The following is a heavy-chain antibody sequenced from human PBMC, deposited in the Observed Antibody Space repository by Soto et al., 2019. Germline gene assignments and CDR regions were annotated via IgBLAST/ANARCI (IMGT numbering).Heavy chain of an antibody. J-gene: IGHJ4*02. CDR1: GFTFSSYA. CDR2: ISGSGGST. D-gene: IGHD1-26*01. V-gene: IGHV3-23*01. Sequence: EVQLLESGGGLVQPGGSLRLSCAASGFTFSSYAMSWVRQAPGKGLEWVSAISGSGGSTYYADSVKGPFTISRDNSKNTLYLQMNSLGAEDTAVYYCAKDHRMWGATTFDYWGQGTLVTVSS. CDR3: AKDHRMWGATTFDY.